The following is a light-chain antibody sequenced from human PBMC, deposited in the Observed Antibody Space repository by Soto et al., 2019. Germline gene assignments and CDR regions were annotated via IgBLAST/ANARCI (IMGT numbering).Light chain of an antibody. CDR1: RSDIGSYNY. J-gene: IGLJ1*01. V-gene: IGLV2-14*01. Sequence: QSALTQPASVSGSPGQSITISCSGTRSDIGSYNYVAWYQQFPGKTPKILIYGVSNRPPGVSSRFSGSKSGNTASLTISGLQAEDEADYYCISYTGSSTSYVFGSGTKVTVL. CDR3: ISYTGSSTSYV. CDR2: GVS.